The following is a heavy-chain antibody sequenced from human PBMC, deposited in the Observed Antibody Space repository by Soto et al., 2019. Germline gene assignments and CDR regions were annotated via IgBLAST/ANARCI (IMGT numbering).Heavy chain of an antibody. D-gene: IGHD6-19*01. CDR1: GYTFTSYG. CDR2: ISAYNGNT. V-gene: IGHV1-18*01. J-gene: IGHJ6*02. CDR3: ARVRTGYSSGWARDYYYYGMDV. Sequence: ASVQVSCKASGYTFTSYGISWVRQAPGQGLEWMGWISAYNGNTNYAQKLQGRVTMTTDTSTSTAYMELRSLRSDDTAVYYCARVRTGYSSGWARDYYYYGMDVWGQGTTVTVSS.